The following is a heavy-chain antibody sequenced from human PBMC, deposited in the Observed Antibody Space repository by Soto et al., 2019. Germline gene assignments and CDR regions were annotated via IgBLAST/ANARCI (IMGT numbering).Heavy chain of an antibody. V-gene: IGHV4-34*01. Sequence: QVQLQQWGAGLLKPSETLSLTCAVYGGSFSGYYWSWIRQPPGKGLEWIGEINHSGSTNYNPSLKSRGPISVAPSKNQFSLKLSSVTAADTAVYYCARGPIVVVPAAIKPRDYWGQGTLVTVSS. CDR1: GGSFSGYY. J-gene: IGHJ4*02. CDR3: ARGPIVVVPAAIKPRDY. D-gene: IGHD2-2*02. CDR2: INHSGST.